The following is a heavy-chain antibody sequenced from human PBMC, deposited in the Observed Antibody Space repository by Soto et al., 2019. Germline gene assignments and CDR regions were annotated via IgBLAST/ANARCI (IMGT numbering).Heavy chain of an antibody. CDR3: ASSSGNNYGVGTNYYFDY. J-gene: IGHJ4*02. V-gene: IGHV1-69*14. D-gene: IGHD1-26*01. CDR1: GGTSSTYS. Sequence: VQLGQSGAGVKKPGPSVKVSCRTSGGTSSTYSIVGVRQAPGEGLEWRGGTIPIFGTANYAKKFQNRVTITADKSTNTAFMELSSLKSEDTAMYYCASSSGNNYGVGTNYYFDYWGQGTLVTVSS. CDR2: TIPIFGTA.